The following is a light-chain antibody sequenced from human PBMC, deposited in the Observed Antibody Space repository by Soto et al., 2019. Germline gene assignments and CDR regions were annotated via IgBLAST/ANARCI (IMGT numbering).Light chain of an antibody. Sequence: EIVMTQSPATLSVSPGQRATLSCRASESLSGNLAWYQQKPGQAPRLLIYGASTRATGIPARFSGSGSGTEFTLTISSRQSEDFAVYYCQQYNKWPFTFGGGTKVDIK. J-gene: IGKJ4*01. V-gene: IGKV3-15*01. CDR3: QQYNKWPFT. CDR1: ESLSGN. CDR2: GAS.